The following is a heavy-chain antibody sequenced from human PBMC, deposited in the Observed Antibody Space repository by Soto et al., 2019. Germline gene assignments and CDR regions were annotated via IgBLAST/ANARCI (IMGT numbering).Heavy chain of an antibody. CDR3: ARDMRACWGGSYNPSNSPDY. V-gene: IGHV3-30-3*01. J-gene: IGHJ4*02. CDR1: GFTFSSYA. D-gene: IGHD3-3*01. CDR2: ISYDGSNK. Sequence: QVQLVESGGGVVQPGRSLRLSCAASGFTFSSYAVHWVRQAPGKGLEWGAVISYDGSNKYYADSVKGRLTISRDNSENTLYLQMNRLRAEDTTVYYCARDMRACWGGSYNPSNSPDYWGQGTLVTVSS.